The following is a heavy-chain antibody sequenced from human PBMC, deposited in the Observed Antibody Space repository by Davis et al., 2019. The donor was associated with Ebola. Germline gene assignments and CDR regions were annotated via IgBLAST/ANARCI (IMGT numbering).Heavy chain of an antibody. CDR1: GGSISSSSYY. CDR3: ASLAVPNYDFWS. CDR2: IYYSGST. J-gene: IGHJ4*02. D-gene: IGHD3-3*01. Sequence: PSETLSLTCTVSGGSISSSSYYWGWIRQPPGKGLEWIGSIYYSGSTYYNPSLKSRVTISVDTSKNQFSLKLSSVTAADTAVYYCASLAVPNYDFWSWGQGTLVTVSS. V-gene: IGHV4-39*01.